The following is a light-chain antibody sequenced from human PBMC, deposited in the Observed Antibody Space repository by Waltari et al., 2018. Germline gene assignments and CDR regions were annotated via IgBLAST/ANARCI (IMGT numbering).Light chain of an antibody. CDR1: ISDFGCYNY. CDR3: FSYAGSYTFRV. J-gene: IGLJ2*01. CDR2: YVN. V-gene: IGLV2-11*01. Sequence: QSALTQPRSVSGSPGPSVTISCTGHISDFGCYNYTSCYQQHPGKAPRLMIYYVNNRPSGVPDRFSGSKSGNTASLTISGLQAGDEADYYCFSYAGSYTFRVFGGGTKLTVL.